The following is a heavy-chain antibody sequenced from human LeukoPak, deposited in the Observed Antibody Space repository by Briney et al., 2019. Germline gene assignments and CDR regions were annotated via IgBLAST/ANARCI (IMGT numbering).Heavy chain of an antibody. CDR2: INPNGKIT. CDR3: AKDMGTIFGVVTNYYYYGMDV. V-gene: IGHV3-74*01. D-gene: IGHD3-3*01. Sequence: GGSLRLSCAASGFIFGNHWMHWVRQVPGKGLVWVARINPNGKITTYTDSVKGRFTISRDNAKNTLYLQMNSLSAEDTAVYYCAKDMGTIFGVVTNYYYYGMDVWGQGTTVTVSS. CDR1: GFIFGNHW. J-gene: IGHJ6*02.